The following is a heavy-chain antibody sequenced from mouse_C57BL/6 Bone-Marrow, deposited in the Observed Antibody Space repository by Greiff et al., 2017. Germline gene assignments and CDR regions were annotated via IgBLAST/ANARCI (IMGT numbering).Heavy chain of an antibody. D-gene: IGHD2-3*01. CDR2: IHPNSGST. Sequence: QVQLQQPGAELVKPGASVKLSCKASGYTFTSYWMHWVKKRPGQGLEWIGMIHPNSGSTNYNEKFKSKATLTVDKSSSTAYMQLSNLTSEDSSVYYCARESRWLLRLDYWGQGTTLTVSS. V-gene: IGHV1-64*01. J-gene: IGHJ2*01. CDR1: GYTFTSYW. CDR3: ARESRWLLRLDY.